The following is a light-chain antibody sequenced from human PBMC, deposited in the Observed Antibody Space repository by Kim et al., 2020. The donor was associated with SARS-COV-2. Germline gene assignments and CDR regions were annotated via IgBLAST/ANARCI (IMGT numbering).Light chain of an antibody. Sequence: VSPGQTASITCAGDELGDKYVFWYQQTPGQSPVLVIYQDTKRPSGIPERFSASNSGNTATLTISATQATDEADYYCQAWDSGTAVVFGEGTQLTVL. CDR2: QDT. J-gene: IGLJ2*01. V-gene: IGLV3-1*01. CDR3: QAWDSGTAVV. CDR1: ELGDKY.